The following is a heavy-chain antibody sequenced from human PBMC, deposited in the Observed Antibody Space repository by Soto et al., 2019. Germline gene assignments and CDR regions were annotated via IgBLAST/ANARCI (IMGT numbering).Heavy chain of an antibody. V-gene: IGHV4-30-4*01. CDR3: ARGGPLGYCSGGSCSGDHQNWFDP. CDR1: GGSISSGDYY. D-gene: IGHD2-15*01. Sequence: PSETLSLTCTVSGGSISSGDYYWSWIRQPPGKGLEWIGYIYYSGSTYYNPSLKSRVTISVDTSKNQFSLKLSSVTAADTAVYYCARGGPLGYCSGGSCSGDHQNWFDPWGQGTLVTVSS. J-gene: IGHJ5*02. CDR2: IYYSGST.